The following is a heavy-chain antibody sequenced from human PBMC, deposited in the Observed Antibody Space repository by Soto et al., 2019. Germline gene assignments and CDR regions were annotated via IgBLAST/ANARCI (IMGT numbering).Heavy chain of an antibody. CDR1: GGTFSSYA. CDR2: IIPIFGTA. Sequence: QVQLVQSGAEVKKPGSSGKVSCKASGGTFSSYAISWVRQAPGHGLEWMGGIIPIFGTANYAQKFQGRVTITADESTSTAYMELSSLRSEDTAVYYCAAPDGSGSYYNGFDYWGQGTLVTVSS. V-gene: IGHV1-69*12. D-gene: IGHD3-10*01. CDR3: AAPDGSGSYYNGFDY. J-gene: IGHJ4*02.